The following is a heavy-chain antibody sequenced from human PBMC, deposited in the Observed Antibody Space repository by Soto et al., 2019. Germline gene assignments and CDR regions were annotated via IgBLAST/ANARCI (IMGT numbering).Heavy chain of an antibody. J-gene: IGHJ6*02. CDR1: GFTFSSYS. CDR3: ASKWAYSGRLKSSYYYGMDV. D-gene: IGHD1-26*01. CDR2: ISSSSSYI. V-gene: IGHV3-21*01. Sequence: EVQLVESGGGLVKPGGSLRLSCAASGFTFSSYSMNWVRQAPGKGLEWVSSISSSSSYIYYADSVKGRFTISRDNPKTSPYLQMNGLRAEDTAVYYCASKWAYSGRLKSSYYYGMDVWGQGTTVTVSS.